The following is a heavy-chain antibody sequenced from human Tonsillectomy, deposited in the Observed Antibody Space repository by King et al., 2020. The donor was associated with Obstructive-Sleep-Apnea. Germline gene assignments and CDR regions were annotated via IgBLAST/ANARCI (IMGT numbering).Heavy chain of an antibody. V-gene: IGHV3-33*01. CDR1: GFTFNSFG. J-gene: IGHJ6*02. D-gene: IGHD3/OR15-3a*01. CDR2: IWFDGSNK. CDR3: ARDSPLRTGNYYGMDV. Sequence: VQLVESGGGVVQPGRSQRLSCAASGFTFNSFGMDWVRQAPGNGLEWVAFIWFDGSNKYYADSVKGRFTISRDNSKNTLYLQMNSLRAEDTAVYYCARDSPLRTGNYYGMDVWGQGTTVTVSS.